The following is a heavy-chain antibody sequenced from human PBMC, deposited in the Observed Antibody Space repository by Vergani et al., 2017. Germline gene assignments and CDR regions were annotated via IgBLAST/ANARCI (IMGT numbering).Heavy chain of an antibody. Sequence: QVQLQESGPRLVKPSETLSLICSVSGYSISSGYFWGWIRQSPGKELEWIGYMYHSGSTNYNPSLETRVTISGDTSKNQFSLKLNSVTAADTAVYYCGRVADFYGLGSRLLDLWGQGILVTGSS. CDR1: GYSISSGYF. D-gene: IGHD3-10*01. CDR3: GRVADFYGLGSRLLDL. V-gene: IGHV4-38-2*02. CDR2: MYHSGST. J-gene: IGHJ5*02.